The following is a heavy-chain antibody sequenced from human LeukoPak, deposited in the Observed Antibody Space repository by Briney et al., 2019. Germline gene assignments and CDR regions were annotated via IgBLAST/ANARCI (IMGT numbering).Heavy chain of an antibody. J-gene: IGHJ4*02. V-gene: IGHV5-51*01. D-gene: IGHD6-19*01. CDR2: IYPGDSDT. Sequence: GESLKISCKGSGYSFTSYWNGWVRQMPGKGLEWMGIIYPGDSDTRYSPSFQGQVTISADKSISTANLQWSSLKASDTARYYCARLTASGWYFSDYWGQGTLVTVSS. CDR1: GYSFTSYW. CDR3: ARLTASGWYFSDY.